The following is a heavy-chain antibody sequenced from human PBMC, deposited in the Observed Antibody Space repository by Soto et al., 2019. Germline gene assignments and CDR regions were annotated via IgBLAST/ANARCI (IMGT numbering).Heavy chain of an antibody. CDR2: IYWDDDK. CDR3: AHGEYSGYESTSFDY. V-gene: IGHV2-5*02. J-gene: IGHJ4*02. D-gene: IGHD5-12*01. Sequence: SGPTLVNHTQTLTLTCTFSGFSLSTSGVGVGWIRQPPGKAPEWLALIYWDDDKRYSPSLKSRLTITKDTSKNQVVLTMTNMDPVDTATYYCAHGEYSGYESTSFDYWGQGTLVTVSS. CDR1: GFSLSTSGVG.